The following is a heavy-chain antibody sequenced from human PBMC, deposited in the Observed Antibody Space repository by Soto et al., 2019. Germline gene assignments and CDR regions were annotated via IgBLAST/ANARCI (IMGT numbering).Heavy chain of an antibody. D-gene: IGHD2-15*01. J-gene: IGHJ4*02. CDR1: GYTFTSYY. CDR2: INPSGGST. Sequence: QVQLGQSGAEVKKPGASVKVSCKASGYTFTSYYMHWVRQAPGQGLEWMGIINPSGGSTSYEQKYQGRVPMSRSTPTSTVYMELSSLRSEDAAVYYCARDDGILYYCSGGSCSLGHWGQGTLVTVSS. CDR3: ARDDGILYYCSGGSCSLGH. V-gene: IGHV1-46*01.